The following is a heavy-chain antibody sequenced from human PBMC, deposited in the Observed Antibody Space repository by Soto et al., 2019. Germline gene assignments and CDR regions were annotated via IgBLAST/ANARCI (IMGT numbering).Heavy chain of an antibody. Sequence: EVQLLESGGGLVQPGGSLRLSCAASGFTFSSYAMSWVRQAPGKGLEWVSAISGSGGSTYYADSVKGRFTISRDNSKNTLYLQMNSLRAEDTAAYYCAKGYYDFWSGYYYFDYWGQGTLVTVSS. V-gene: IGHV3-23*01. CDR3: AKGYYDFWSGYYYFDY. CDR2: ISGSGGST. CDR1: GFTFSSYA. D-gene: IGHD3-3*01. J-gene: IGHJ4*02.